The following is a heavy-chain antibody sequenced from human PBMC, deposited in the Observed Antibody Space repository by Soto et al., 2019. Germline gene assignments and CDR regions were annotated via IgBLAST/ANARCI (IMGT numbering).Heavy chain of an antibody. Sequence: SETLSLTCSASGGSVSIENHYWSSIRHTPGKVLDRIGHIYYTGSTNSNPSLKGRVTMSVDTSRDQVSLMLRSLTRADTSVFYCARDQYDFRSGSYYYAMEVWCQGTKDTVSS. CDR1: GGSVSIENHY. D-gene: IGHD3-3*01. CDR2: IYYTGST. J-gene: IGHJ6*02. V-gene: IGHV4-61*01. CDR3: ARDQYDFRSGSYYYAMEV.